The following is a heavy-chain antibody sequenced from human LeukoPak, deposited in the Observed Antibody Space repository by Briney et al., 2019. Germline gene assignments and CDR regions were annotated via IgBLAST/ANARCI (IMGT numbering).Heavy chain of an antibody. V-gene: IGHV4-39*01. Sequence: SETLSLTCTVSGGSISSGSYYWGWIRQPPGKGLEWIGSIYYSGSTYYNPSLKSRVTISVDTSKNQFSLKLSSVTAADTAVYYCARQDIVVVPAAYNWFDPWGQGTLVTVSS. CDR1: GGSISSGSYY. CDR2: IYYSGST. J-gene: IGHJ5*02. D-gene: IGHD2-2*01. CDR3: ARQDIVVVPAAYNWFDP.